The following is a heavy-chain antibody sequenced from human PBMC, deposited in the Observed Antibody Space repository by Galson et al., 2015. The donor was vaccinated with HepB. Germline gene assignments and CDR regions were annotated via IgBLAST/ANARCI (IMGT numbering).Heavy chain of an antibody. D-gene: IGHD2-15*01. J-gene: IGHJ5*02. CDR2: MNPNSGNT. V-gene: IGHV1-8*01. CDR3: AREAVAATGGWFDP. Sequence: SVKVSCKASGYTFTSYDINWVRQATGQGLEWMGWMNPNSGNTGYAQKFQGRVTMTRNTSISTAYMELSSLRSEDTAVYYCAREAVAATGGWFDPWGQGTLVTVSS. CDR1: GYTFTSYD.